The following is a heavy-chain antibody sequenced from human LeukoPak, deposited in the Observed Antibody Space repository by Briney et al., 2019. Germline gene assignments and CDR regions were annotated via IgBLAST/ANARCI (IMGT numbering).Heavy chain of an antibody. J-gene: IGHJ6*03. Sequence: GGSLRLSCAASGFTFSSYSMNWVRQAPGKGLEWVSSISSSSSYIYYADSVKGRFTISRDNAKNSLYLQMNSLRAEDTAVYYCASHSWELPGAYYYYYMDVWGKGTTVTVSS. CDR3: ASHSWELPGAYYYYYMDV. CDR2: ISSSSSYI. V-gene: IGHV3-21*01. D-gene: IGHD1-26*01. CDR1: GFTFSSYS.